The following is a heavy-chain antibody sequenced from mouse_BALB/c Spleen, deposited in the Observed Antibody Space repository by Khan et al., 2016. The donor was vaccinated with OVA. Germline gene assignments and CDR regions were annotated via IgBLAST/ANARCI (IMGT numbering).Heavy chain of an antibody. Sequence: VPLQQSGPELVKPGASVKIPCKASGYPFTDYNMDWVKQSHGKSLEWIGDITPNNGGTIYNQKFKGKATLTVDKSSSTAYMELRSLTSEDTAVYYCARGGFGSPFAYWGQGTLVTVSA. CDR2: ITPNNGGT. V-gene: IGHV1-18*01. CDR1: GYPFTDYN. D-gene: IGHD1-1*01. CDR3: ARGGFGSPFAY. J-gene: IGHJ3*01.